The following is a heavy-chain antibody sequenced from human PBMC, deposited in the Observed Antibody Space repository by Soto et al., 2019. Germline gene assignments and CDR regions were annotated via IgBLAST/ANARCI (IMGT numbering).Heavy chain of an antibody. CDR2: ISADGSAA. Sequence: GGSLRLSCAASQFVFSNSWMHWVRQVPGKGQIWVSRISADGSAATYTDSVKGRFTISRDNSKNTLFLQMNSLRGEDTAVYYCGRGIDYGNYAIDYWGQGTLVTVSS. CDR3: GRGIDYGNYAIDY. J-gene: IGHJ4*02. CDR1: QFVFSNSW. D-gene: IGHD4-17*01. V-gene: IGHV3-74*01.